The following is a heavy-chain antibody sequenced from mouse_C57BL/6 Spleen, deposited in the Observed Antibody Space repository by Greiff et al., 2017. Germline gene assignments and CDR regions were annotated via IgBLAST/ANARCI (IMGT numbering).Heavy chain of an antibody. V-gene: IGHV1-22*01. D-gene: IGHD4-1*01. J-gene: IGHJ1*03. CDR2: INPNNGGT. Sequence: LMESGASVKMSCKASGYTFTDYNMHWVKQSHGKSLEWIGYINPNNGGTSYNQKFKGKATLTVNKSSSTAYMELRSLTSEDSAVYYCALTGKERYFDVWGTGTTVTVSS. CDR3: ALTGKERYFDV. CDR1: GYTFTDYN.